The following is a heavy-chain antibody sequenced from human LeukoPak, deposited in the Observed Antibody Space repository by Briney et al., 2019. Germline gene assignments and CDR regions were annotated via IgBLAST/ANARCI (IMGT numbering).Heavy chain of an antibody. CDR3: AKDEVLLWFGELLPRANAFDI. CDR1: GFTFSSYA. V-gene: IGHV3-23*01. D-gene: IGHD3-10*01. CDR2: ISGSGGST. J-gene: IGHJ3*02. Sequence: GGSLRLSCAASGFTFSSYAMSWVRQAPGKGLEWVSAISGSGGSTYYADSVKGRFTISRDNSKNTLYLQMNSLRAEDTAVYYCAKDEVLLWFGELLPRANAFDIWGQGTMVTVSS.